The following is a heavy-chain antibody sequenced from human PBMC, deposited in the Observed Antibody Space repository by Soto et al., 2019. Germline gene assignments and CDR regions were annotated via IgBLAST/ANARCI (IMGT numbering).Heavy chain of an antibody. V-gene: IGHV1-18*01. J-gene: IGHJ6*02. CDR1: GYTFTSYG. Sequence: QVQLVQSGAEVKKPGASVKVSCKASGYTFTSYGISWVRQAPGQGLEWMGWISAYNGNTNYAQKLQGRVTRNTDTSTSTAYMELRSLRSDDTAVYYCAREWGITMVRGVITSYYYGLDVWGQGTKVTVSS. D-gene: IGHD3-10*01. CDR3: AREWGITMVRGVITSYYYGLDV. CDR2: ISAYNGNT.